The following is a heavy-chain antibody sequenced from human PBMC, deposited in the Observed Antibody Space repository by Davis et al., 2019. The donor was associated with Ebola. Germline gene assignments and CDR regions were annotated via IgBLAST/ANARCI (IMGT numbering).Heavy chain of an antibody. Sequence: SCKASGFTFSSYAMHWVRQAPGKGLQYLAGITSNGGNTYYADSVKGRFTISRDNTKNTLYLQMSSLRAEDTAVYYCVKDLYYFNGNNYYNDFDPWGQGTLVTVSS. CDR2: ITSNGGNT. D-gene: IGHD3-22*01. CDR3: VKDLYYFNGNNYYNDFDP. J-gene: IGHJ5*02. V-gene: IGHV3-64D*06. CDR1: GFTFSSYA.